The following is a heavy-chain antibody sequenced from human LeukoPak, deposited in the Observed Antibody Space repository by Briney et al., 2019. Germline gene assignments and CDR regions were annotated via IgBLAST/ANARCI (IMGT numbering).Heavy chain of an antibody. CDR2: INPNSGGT. D-gene: IGHD3-10*01. CDR3: ARDPHMVRGVIPSYMDV. Sequence: GASVKVSCTASGYTFTGYYMHWVRQAPGQGLEWMGWINPNSGGTNYAQKFQGRVTMTRDTSISTAYMELSRLRSDDTAVYYCARDPHMVRGVIPSYMDVWGKGTTVTVSS. CDR1: GYTFTGYY. V-gene: IGHV1-2*02. J-gene: IGHJ6*03.